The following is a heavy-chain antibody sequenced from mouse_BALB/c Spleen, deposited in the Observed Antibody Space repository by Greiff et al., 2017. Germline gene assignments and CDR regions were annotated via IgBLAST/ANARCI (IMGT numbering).Heavy chain of an antibody. CDR1: GFSLTSYG. Sequence: VQRVESGPGLVAPSQSLSITCTVSGFSLTSYGVSWVRQPPGKGLEWLGVIWGDGSTNYHSALISRLSISKDNSKSQVFLNLNRLQTDDTATYYCAKEGGLGLRRGSYAMDYWGQGTSVTVSS. CDR3: AKEGGLGLRRGSYAMDY. CDR2: IWGDGST. J-gene: IGHJ4*01. D-gene: IGHD2-2*01. V-gene: IGHV2-3*01.